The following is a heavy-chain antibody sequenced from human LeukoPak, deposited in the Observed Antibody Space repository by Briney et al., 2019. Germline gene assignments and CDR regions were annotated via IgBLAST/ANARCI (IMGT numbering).Heavy chain of an antibody. Sequence: GGSLRLSCAASGFTFSSYSMNWVRQAPGKGLEWVSSISSSSSYIYYADSVKGRFPISRDNAKNSLYLQMNSLRAEDTAVYYCARDSSIAYCGGDCYSGSLFDYWGQGTLVTVSS. V-gene: IGHV3-21*01. J-gene: IGHJ4*02. CDR1: GFTFSSYS. CDR2: ISSSSSYI. CDR3: ARDSSIAYCGGDCYSGSLFDY. D-gene: IGHD2-21*02.